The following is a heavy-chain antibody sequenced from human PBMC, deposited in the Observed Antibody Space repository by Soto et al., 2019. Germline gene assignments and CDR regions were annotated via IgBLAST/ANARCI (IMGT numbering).Heavy chain of an antibody. D-gene: IGHD3-9*01. CDR1: GYTFTSYV. CDR3: ARVKSYDILTGYSTWFDP. V-gene: IGHV1-8*01. J-gene: IGHJ5*02. CDR2: MNPNSGNT. Sequence: ASVKVSCKASGYTFTSYVINWVRQATGQGLEWMGWMNPNSGNTGYAQNFQGRVTMTRNTSISTAYMELSSLRSEDTAVYYCARVKSYDILTGYSTWFDPWGQGTLVTVSS.